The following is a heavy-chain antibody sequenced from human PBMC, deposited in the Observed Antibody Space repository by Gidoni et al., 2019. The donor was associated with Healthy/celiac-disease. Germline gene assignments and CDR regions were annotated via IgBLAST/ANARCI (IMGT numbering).Heavy chain of an antibody. D-gene: IGHD4-17*01. Sequence: QVQLVQSGAEVTKPGSSVKVSCKASGGTFSSYAISWVRQAPGQGLEWMGGIIPIFGTANYAQKFQGRVTITADESTSTAYMELSSLRSEDTAVYYCARDQAVKGAWYNWFDPWGQGTLVTVSS. V-gene: IGHV1-69*01. J-gene: IGHJ5*02. CDR3: ARDQAVKGAWYNWFDP. CDR1: GGTFSSYA. CDR2: IIPIFGTA.